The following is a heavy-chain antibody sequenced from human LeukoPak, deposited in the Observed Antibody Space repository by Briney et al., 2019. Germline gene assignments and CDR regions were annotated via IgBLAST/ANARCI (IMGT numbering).Heavy chain of an antibody. V-gene: IGHV1-69*13. D-gene: IGHD3-10*01. Sequence: SVKVSCKASGYTFTSYGISWVRQAPGQGLEWMGGIIPIFGTANYAQKFQGRVTITADESTSTAYMELSSLRSEDTAVYYCARDDGSGSPYYYMDVWGKGTTVTISS. CDR1: GYTFTSYG. J-gene: IGHJ6*03. CDR2: IIPIFGTA. CDR3: ARDDGSGSPYYYMDV.